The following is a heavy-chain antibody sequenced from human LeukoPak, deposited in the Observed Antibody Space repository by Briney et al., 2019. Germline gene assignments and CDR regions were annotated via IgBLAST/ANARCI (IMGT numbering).Heavy chain of an antibody. CDR1: GFTVSSNY. D-gene: IGHD5-18*01. Sequence: GGSLRLSCAASGFTVSSNYMSWVRQAPGKGLEWVSVIYSGGSTYYADSVKGRFTISRDNSKNTLYLQMNSLRAEDTAVYYCARGYSGYSNNWFDPWGQGTLVTVSS. CDR2: IYSGGST. V-gene: IGHV3-66*01. CDR3: ARGYSGYSNNWFDP. J-gene: IGHJ5*02.